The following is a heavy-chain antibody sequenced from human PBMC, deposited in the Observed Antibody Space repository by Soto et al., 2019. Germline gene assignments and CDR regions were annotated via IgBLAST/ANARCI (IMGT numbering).Heavy chain of an antibody. CDR1: GYTFTRYG. D-gene: IGHD3-16*01. Sequence: QVQLVQSGAEVKNPGASVKVSCKASGYTFTRYGIGWARQAPGQGLEWMGWINTYNGNTNYAQNVQGRVTMTTDTSTSTAYMELRRLRSNDTAIYYCAMVDVYVTPSPQDVWGKGTTGIVYS. CDR3: AMVDVYVTPSPQDV. CDR2: INTYNGNT. J-gene: IGHJ6*04. V-gene: IGHV1-18*01.